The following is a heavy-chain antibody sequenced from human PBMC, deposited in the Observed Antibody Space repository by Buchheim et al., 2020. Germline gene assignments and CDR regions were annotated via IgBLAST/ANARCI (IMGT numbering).Heavy chain of an antibody. CDR2: ISYDGSNK. Sequence: QVQLVESGGGVVQPGRSLRLSCAASGFTFSSYGMHWVRQAPGKGLEWVAVISYDGSNKYYADSVKGRFTISRDNSKNTLYLQMNSLRAEDTAVYYCALVGSSRINDIWGQGT. D-gene: IGHD6-6*01. V-gene: IGHV3-30*03. CDR1: GFTFSSYG. J-gene: IGHJ3*02. CDR3: ALVGSSRINDI.